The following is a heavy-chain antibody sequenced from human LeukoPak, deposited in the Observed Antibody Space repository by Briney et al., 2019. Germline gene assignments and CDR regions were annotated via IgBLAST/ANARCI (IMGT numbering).Heavy chain of an antibody. CDR1: GYTYTSYY. CDR3: ARYGFSAVWQGGWHAFDI. CDR2: INPTTGDT. J-gene: IGHJ3*02. D-gene: IGHD2-15*01. V-gene: IGHV1-46*01. Sequence: ASVKVSCKASGYTYTSYYMHWVRQAPGQGLEWMGIINPTTGDTTYAQKFQGRLTMTRDMSTSTVYMELSSLTSEDTAVFYCARYGFSAVWQGGWHAFDIWGQGTVVTVSS.